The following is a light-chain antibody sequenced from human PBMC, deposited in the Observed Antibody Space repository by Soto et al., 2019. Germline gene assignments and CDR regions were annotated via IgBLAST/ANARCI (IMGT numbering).Light chain of an antibody. V-gene: IGKV1-5*03. CDR2: KAS. CDR3: QPSHVYPYT. Sequence: DIQMTQSPSTLSASVGDRVTITCRASHNIYTWLAWYQQKPGKAPTLLTYKASSLEVGDPSRFSGSGSGTEFTLTMTSLQPVDFAIYYFQPSHVYPYTFGQGTRLEMK. J-gene: IGKJ2*01. CDR1: HNIYTW.